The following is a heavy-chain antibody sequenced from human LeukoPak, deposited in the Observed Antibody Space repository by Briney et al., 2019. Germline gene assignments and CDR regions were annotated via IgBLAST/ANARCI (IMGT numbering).Heavy chain of an antibody. Sequence: GGSLRLSCAASGFAFSNYWLGWVRQAPGRGLEWVANMKQDGSEEYYVESARGRFTISRDNAKNSLYLQMNSLRVEDTGVYYCARDRGPNTFDHWGQGTLVTVSS. CDR1: GFAFSNYW. CDR3: ARDRGPNTFDH. CDR2: MKQDGSEE. D-gene: IGHD3-10*01. J-gene: IGHJ4*02. V-gene: IGHV3-7*01.